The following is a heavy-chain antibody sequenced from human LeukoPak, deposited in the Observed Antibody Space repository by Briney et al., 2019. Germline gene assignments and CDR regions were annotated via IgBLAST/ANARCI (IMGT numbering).Heavy chain of an antibody. CDR3: ARDRNTDFWSGYYTNYCDY. J-gene: IGHJ4*02. CDR2: IKQDGSEK. CDR1: GFTLSTYW. V-gene: IGHV3-7*01. D-gene: IGHD3-3*01. Sequence: GGSLRLSCAASGFTLSTYWMNWVRQAPGKGLEWVATIKQDGSEKYYVDSVKGRFTISRDNAKNSLYLQMNSLRAEDTAVYYCARDRNTDFWSGYYTNYCDYWGQGTLVTVSS.